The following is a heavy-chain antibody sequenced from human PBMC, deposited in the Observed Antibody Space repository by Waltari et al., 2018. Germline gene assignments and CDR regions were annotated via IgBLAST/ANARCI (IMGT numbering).Heavy chain of an antibody. Sequence: EVRLLESGGALVQPGGSLRLSCAASGFPFGNYYMIWVRQAPGRGLEWVSTISSPAHETVYADSVKSRFTISRDKSKTTLYLQMNSLRVEDTAMYYCANYGQLPSNGDYWGQGTLVTVSS. CDR3: ANYGQLPSNGDY. CDR1: GFPFGNYY. D-gene: IGHD1-1*01. CDR2: ISSPAHET. J-gene: IGHJ4*02. V-gene: IGHV3-23*01.